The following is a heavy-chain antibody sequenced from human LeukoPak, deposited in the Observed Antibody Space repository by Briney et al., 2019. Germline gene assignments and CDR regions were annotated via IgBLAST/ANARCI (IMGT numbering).Heavy chain of an antibody. CDR2: ISSSSSYI. Sequence: PGGSLRLTCAASGFTFSSYSMNWVRQAPGKGLEWVSSISSSSSYIYYADSVKGRFTISRDNAKNSLYLQMNSLRAEDTAVYYCARDSAATPDYWGQGTLVTVSS. CDR1: GFTFSSYS. D-gene: IGHD2-15*01. J-gene: IGHJ4*02. CDR3: ARDSAATPDY. V-gene: IGHV3-21*01.